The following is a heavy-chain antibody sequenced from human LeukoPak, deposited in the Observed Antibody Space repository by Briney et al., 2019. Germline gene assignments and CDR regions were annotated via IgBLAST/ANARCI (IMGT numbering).Heavy chain of an antibody. Sequence: SETLSLTCTVSGGSISSSSYYWGWIRQPPGKGLEWIGSIYYSGSTYYNPSLKSRVTISVDTSENQFSLKLSSVTAADTAVYYCARGGSGWSFDYWGQGTLVTVSS. J-gene: IGHJ4*02. CDR2: IYYSGST. D-gene: IGHD6-19*01. V-gene: IGHV4-39*07. CDR1: GGSISSSSYY. CDR3: ARGGSGWSFDY.